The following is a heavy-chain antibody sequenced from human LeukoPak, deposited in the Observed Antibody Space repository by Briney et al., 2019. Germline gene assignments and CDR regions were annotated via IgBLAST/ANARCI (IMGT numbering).Heavy chain of an antibody. CDR3: ARDASYDSSGYCPLGS. Sequence: ASVKVSCKASGYTFTSFGITWVRQAPGQGLEWMGWISAYNGNTNYAQKLQGRVTMTTDTSTRTAYMELRSLRSDDTAVYYCARDASYDSSGYCPLGSWGQGTLVTVSS. CDR1: GYTFTSFG. CDR2: ISAYNGNT. D-gene: IGHD3-22*01. J-gene: IGHJ4*02. V-gene: IGHV1-18*01.